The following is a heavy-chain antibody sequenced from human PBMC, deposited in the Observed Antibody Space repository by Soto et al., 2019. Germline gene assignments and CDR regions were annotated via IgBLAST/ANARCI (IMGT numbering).Heavy chain of an antibody. CDR1: GYTFTSYD. J-gene: IGHJ5*02. CDR2: TNPNSGNT. Sequence: ASVKVSCKASGYTFTSYDINWVRQATGQGLEWMGWTNPNSGNTGYAQKFQGRVTMTRNTSISTAYMELSSLRSEDTAVYYCARVNLAYDFWSGPRFDPWGQGTLVTVSS. CDR3: ARVNLAYDFWSGPRFDP. D-gene: IGHD3-3*01. V-gene: IGHV1-8*01.